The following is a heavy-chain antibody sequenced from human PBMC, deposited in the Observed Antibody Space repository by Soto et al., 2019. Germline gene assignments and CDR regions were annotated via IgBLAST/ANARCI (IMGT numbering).Heavy chain of an antibody. CDR2: IIPILGIA. J-gene: IGHJ4*02. CDR1: GGTFSSYT. V-gene: IGHV1-69*04. CDR3: AREVLGSGYDKLLDY. D-gene: IGHD5-12*01. Sequence: SVKVSCKASGGTFSSYTISWVRQAPGQGLEWMGRIIPILGIANYAQKFQGRVTITADKSTSTAYMELSSLRSEDTAVYYCAREVLGSGYDKLLDYWGQGTLVTVSS.